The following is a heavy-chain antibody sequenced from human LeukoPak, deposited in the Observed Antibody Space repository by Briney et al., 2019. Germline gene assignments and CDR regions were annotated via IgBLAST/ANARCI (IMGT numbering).Heavy chain of an antibody. V-gene: IGHV3-48*01. Sequence: PGESLRLSCAASGFTFSSYSMNWIRQAPGKGLEWVSYISSSSSTIYYADSVKGRFTISRDNAKNSLYLQMNSLRAEDTAVYYCARDATIFGVVITDYWGQGTLVTVSS. D-gene: IGHD3-3*01. J-gene: IGHJ4*02. CDR3: ARDATIFGVVITDY. CDR1: GFTFSSYS. CDR2: ISSSSSTI.